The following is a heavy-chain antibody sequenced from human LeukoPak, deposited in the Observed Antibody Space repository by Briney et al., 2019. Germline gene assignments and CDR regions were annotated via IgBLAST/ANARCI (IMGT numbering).Heavy chain of an antibody. CDR1: GYTLTELS. Sequence: GASVKVSCKVSGYTLTELSMHWVRQAPGKGLEWMGGFDPEDGETIYAQKFQGRVTMTEDTSTDTAYMELSSLRSEDTAVYYCATTSVGGVGGPLDYYYGMDVWGKGTTVTVSS. CDR2: FDPEDGET. V-gene: IGHV1-24*01. CDR3: ATTSVGGVGGPLDYYYGMDV. J-gene: IGHJ6*04. D-gene: IGHD6-19*01.